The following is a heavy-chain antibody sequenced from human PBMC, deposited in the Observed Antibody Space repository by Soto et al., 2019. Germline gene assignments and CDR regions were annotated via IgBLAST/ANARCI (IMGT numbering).Heavy chain of an antibody. J-gene: IGHJ6*02. CDR1: GCSISSYY. D-gene: IGHD4-17*01. V-gene: IGHV4-59*12. Sequence: SETLSLTCTVSGCSISSYYWSWIRQPPGKGLEWIGYIYYSGSTNYNPSLKSRVTISVDTSKNQFSLKLSSVTAADTAVYYCARAHYGEYGYGMDVWGQGTTVTVSS. CDR2: IYYSGST. CDR3: ARAHYGEYGYGMDV.